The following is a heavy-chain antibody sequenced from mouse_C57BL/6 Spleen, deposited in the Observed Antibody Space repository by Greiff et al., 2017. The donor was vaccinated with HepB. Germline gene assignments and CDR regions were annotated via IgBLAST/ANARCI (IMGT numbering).Heavy chain of an antibody. CDR3: ARCYSNYQDYFDY. Sequence: VQLQQPGAELVKPGASVKMSCKASGYTFTSYWITWVKQRPGQGLEWIGDIYPGSGSTNYNEKFKSKATLTVDTSSSTAYMQLSSLTSEDSAVYYCARCYSNYQDYFDYWGQGTTLTVSS. CDR1: GYTFTSYW. J-gene: IGHJ2*01. D-gene: IGHD2-5*01. V-gene: IGHV1-55*01. CDR2: IYPGSGST.